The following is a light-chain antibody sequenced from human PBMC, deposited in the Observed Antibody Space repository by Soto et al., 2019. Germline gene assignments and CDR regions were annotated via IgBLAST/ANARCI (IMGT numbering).Light chain of an antibody. CDR2: GAS. CDR3: QQYDNWPPWT. CDR1: QSISSN. Sequence: EVVMTQSPATLSVSPGERATLSCRASQSISSNLAWYQQKPGQAPRPLIYGASTRASGISARFSGSGSGTDFTLTISSLQSEDFAVYYCQQYDNWPPWTFGQGTKVEIK. J-gene: IGKJ1*01. V-gene: IGKV3-15*01.